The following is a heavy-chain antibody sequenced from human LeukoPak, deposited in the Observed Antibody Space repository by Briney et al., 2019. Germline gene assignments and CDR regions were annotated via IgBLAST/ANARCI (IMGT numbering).Heavy chain of an antibody. Sequence: GGSLGLSCAASGFIFSNYAMSWVRQSPGKALDCVSTFSGSGDSTYYADSVKGRFTVSRDNSKNTLYLQMNSLRAEDTAVYYCAKSTFNGSSALDYWGQGTLVTVSS. D-gene: IGHD1-26*01. CDR2: FSGSGDST. J-gene: IGHJ4*02. CDR1: GFIFSNYA. CDR3: AKSTFNGSSALDY. V-gene: IGHV3-23*01.